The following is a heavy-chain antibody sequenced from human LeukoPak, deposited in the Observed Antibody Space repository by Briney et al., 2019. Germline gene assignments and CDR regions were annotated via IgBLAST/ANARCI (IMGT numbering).Heavy chain of an antibody. Sequence: SETLSLTCVLYGGSSTNYFWSWIRQPPGKGLEWIGYIHYSGSTKYKSSLKSRVTISVDTSKNQFSLKLNSVTAADTAVYYCARGKEVITMLRGLKPGYYFDYWGQGTLVTVSS. V-gene: IGHV4-59*01. CDR3: ARGKEVITMLRGLKPGYYFDY. CDR1: GGSSTNYF. D-gene: IGHD3-10*01. CDR2: IHYSGST. J-gene: IGHJ4*02.